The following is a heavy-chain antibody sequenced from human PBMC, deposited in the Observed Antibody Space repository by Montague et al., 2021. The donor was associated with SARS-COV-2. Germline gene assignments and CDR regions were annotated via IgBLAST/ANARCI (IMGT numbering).Heavy chain of an antibody. D-gene: IGHD6-19*01. CDR2: IYYSGST. CDR1: GGSISSSRYY. CDR3: ARQEDSSGWFKPDAFDI. Sequence: SETLSLTCTVSGGSISSSRYYWGWIRQPPGKGLEWIGCIYYSGSTYYNPSLKSRVTISVDTSKNQFSLKLSSVTAADTAVYYCARQEDSSGWFKPDAFDIWGQGTMVTVSS. V-gene: IGHV4-39*01. J-gene: IGHJ3*02.